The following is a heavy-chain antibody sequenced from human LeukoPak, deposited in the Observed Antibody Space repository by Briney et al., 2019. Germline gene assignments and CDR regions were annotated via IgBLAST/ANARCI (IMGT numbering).Heavy chain of an antibody. Sequence: ASVKVSCKASGYTFTSYGITWVRQAPGQGLEWMGWISAYNGNTNYAQKLQGRVTMATDTSTSTAYMELRSLRSDDTAVYYCARDDHYDFWSGYLLNYFDYWGQGTLVTVSS. CDR3: ARDDHYDFWSGYLLNYFDY. CDR2: ISAYNGNT. V-gene: IGHV1-18*01. J-gene: IGHJ4*02. CDR1: GYTFTSYG. D-gene: IGHD3-3*01.